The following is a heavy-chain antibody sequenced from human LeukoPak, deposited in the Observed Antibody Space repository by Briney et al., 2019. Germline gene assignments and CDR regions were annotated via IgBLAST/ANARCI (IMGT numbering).Heavy chain of an antibody. D-gene: IGHD5-18*01. V-gene: IGHV4-59*08. CDR3: ARVAIQLWMNWFDP. CDR2: ISDSGTT. Sequence: SETLSLTCTVSGGSISSYYWSWIRQPPGKGLEWFGYISDSGTTNYNPSLKSRVTISVDTSKNQFSLKLSSVTAADTAVYYCARVAIQLWMNWFDPWGQGTLVTVSS. CDR1: GGSISSYY. J-gene: IGHJ5*02.